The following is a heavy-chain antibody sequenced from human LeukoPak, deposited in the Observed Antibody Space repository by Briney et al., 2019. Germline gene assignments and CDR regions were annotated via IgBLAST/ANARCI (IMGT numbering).Heavy chain of an antibody. J-gene: IGHJ4*02. CDR3: ARDRDDSSGYYRETLFDY. CDR2: INPNSGGT. CDR1: GYTFTGYY. V-gene: IGHV1-2*02. Sequence: ASVRVSCKASGYTFTGYYMHWVRQAPGQGLEWMGWINPNSGGTNYAQKFQGRVTMTRDTSISTAYMELSRLRSDDTAVYYCARDRDDSSGYYRETLFDYWGQGTLVTVSS. D-gene: IGHD3-22*01.